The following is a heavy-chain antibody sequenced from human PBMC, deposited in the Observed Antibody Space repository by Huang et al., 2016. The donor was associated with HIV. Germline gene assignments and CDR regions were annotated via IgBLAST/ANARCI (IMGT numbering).Heavy chain of an antibody. CDR2: INPKGGGT. Sequence: QVQLVQSGAEVKNPGASVRVSCKASGYTFTARNIHWGRQAPGQGLEGRGWINPKGGGTRYAQRFQGRITMTRDTTISTVHMDLRRIQSDDTAVYFCARDWSFGSSTSPADWGQGTLVTVSS. J-gene: IGHJ4*02. V-gene: IGHV1-2*02. D-gene: IGHD6-6*01. CDR3: ARDWSFGSSTSPAD. CDR1: GYTFTARN.